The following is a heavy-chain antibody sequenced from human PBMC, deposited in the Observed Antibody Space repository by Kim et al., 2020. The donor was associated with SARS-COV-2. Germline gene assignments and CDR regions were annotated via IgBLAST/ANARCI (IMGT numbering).Heavy chain of an antibody. Sequence: GGSLRLSCAASGFTFSSYWMSWVRQAPGKGLEWVANIKQDGSEKYYVDSVKGRFTISSDNAKNSLYLQMNSLRAEDTAVYYCARDNEVVPDKTYFDYWCQGTLVTVSS. V-gene: IGHV3-7*03. D-gene: IGHD2-2*01. CDR2: IKQDGSEK. J-gene: IGHJ4*02. CDR1: GFTFSSYW. CDR3: ARDNEVVPDKTYFDY.